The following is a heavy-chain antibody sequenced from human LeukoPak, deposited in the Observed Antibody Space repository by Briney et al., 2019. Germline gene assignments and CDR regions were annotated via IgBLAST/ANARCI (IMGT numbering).Heavy chain of an antibody. CDR2: IYTSGSA. CDR3: ASATWIQLWPTLEY. J-gene: IGHJ4*02. Sequence: SETLSLTCTVSGGSISSYYWSWIRQPAGKGLEWIGRIYTSGSANYNPSLKSRVTMSVDTSKNQFSLKLSSVTAADTAVYYCASATWIQLWPTLEYWGQGTLVTVSS. V-gene: IGHV4-4*07. CDR1: GGSISSYY. D-gene: IGHD5-18*01.